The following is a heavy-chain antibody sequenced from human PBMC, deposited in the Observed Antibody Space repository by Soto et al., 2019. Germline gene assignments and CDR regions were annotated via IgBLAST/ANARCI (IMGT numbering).Heavy chain of an antibody. D-gene: IGHD5-12*01. V-gene: IGHV4-34*01. J-gene: IGHJ4*02. Sequence: SETLSLTCAVYGGSFSGYYWSWIRQPPGKGLEWIGEINHSGSTNYNPSLKSRVTISVDTSKNQFSLKLSSMTAADTAVYYCARGVATVVTSYFDYWGQGTLVTVSS. CDR1: GGSFSGYY. CDR3: ARGVATVVTSYFDY. CDR2: INHSGST.